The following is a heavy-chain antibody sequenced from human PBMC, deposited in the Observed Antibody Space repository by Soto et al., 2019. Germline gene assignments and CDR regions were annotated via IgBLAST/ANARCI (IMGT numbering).Heavy chain of an antibody. Sequence: QLQLQESGPGLVKPSETLSLTCTVSGGSISSSSYYWGWIRQPPGKGLEWIGSIYYSGSTYYNPSLKSRVTISVDTSKNQFSLKLSSVTAADTAVYYCASWGGDGWYVFGYWGQGTLVTVSS. V-gene: IGHV4-39*01. D-gene: IGHD6-19*01. CDR1: GGSISSSSYY. CDR3: ASWGGDGWYVFGY. J-gene: IGHJ4*02. CDR2: IYYSGST.